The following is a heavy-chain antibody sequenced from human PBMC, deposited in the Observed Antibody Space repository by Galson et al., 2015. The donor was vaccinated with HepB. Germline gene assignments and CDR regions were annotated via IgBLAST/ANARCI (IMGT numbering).Heavy chain of an antibody. J-gene: IGHJ2*01. CDR1: GYTFTSYA. CDR3: ARVGSYLNNCSSTSCYGLSGDWYFDL. V-gene: IGHV7-4-1*02. Sequence: SVKVSCKASGYTFTSYAMNWVRQAPGQGLEWMGWINTNTGNPTYAQGFTGRFVFSLDTSVSTAYLQISSLKAEDTAVYYCARVGSYLNNCSSTSCYGLSGDWYFDLRGRGTLVTVSS. D-gene: IGHD2-2*01. CDR2: INTNTGNP.